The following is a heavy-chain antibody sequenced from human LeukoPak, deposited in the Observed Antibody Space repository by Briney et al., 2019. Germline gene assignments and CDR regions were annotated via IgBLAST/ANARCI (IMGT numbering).Heavy chain of an antibody. V-gene: IGHV3-43*02. CDR1: GFTFDDYA. J-gene: IGHJ3*02. CDR3: AKDIADYYDSSVDAFDI. D-gene: IGHD3-22*01. CDR2: ISGDGGSR. Sequence: GGSLRLSCAASGFTFDDYAMHWVRQAPGKGLEWVSLISGDGGSRYHAGSVKGRFTISRDNSKNSLYLQMNSLRTEDTALYYCAKDIADYYDSSVDAFDIWGQGTMVTVSS.